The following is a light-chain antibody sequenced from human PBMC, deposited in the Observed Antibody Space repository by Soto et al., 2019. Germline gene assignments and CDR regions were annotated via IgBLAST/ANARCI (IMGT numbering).Light chain of an antibody. V-gene: IGLV2-14*03. J-gene: IGLJ1*01. CDR1: SSDVGGYNY. CDR2: DVS. Sequence: QSVLTQPASVSGSPGQSITISCTGTSSDVGGYNYVSWYQHHPGKAPILLIYDVSNRPSGVSNRFSGSKSDNTASLTISGLQPEDEADYYCSSYTTSNTRQIVFGTGTKLTVL. CDR3: SSYTTSNTRQIV.